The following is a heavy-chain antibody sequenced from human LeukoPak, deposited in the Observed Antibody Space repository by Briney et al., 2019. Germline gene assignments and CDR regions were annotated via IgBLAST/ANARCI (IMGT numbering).Heavy chain of an antibody. Sequence: SETLSLTCTVSGGSISSDYWSWIRQPPGKGLECIGYIYYSGSTNYNPSLRSRVTISVDTSKNQFSLRLSSVTAADTAVYYCARAYGSGTDWFFDLWGRGTLVTVSS. V-gene: IGHV4-59*08. CDR1: GGSISSDY. J-gene: IGHJ2*01. CDR2: IYYSGST. D-gene: IGHD3-10*01. CDR3: ARAYGSGTDWFFDL.